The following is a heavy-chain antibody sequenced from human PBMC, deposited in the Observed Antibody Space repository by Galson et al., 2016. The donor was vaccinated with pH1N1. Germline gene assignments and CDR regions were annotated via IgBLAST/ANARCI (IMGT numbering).Heavy chain of an antibody. V-gene: IGHV1-46*03. J-gene: IGHJ3*01. CDR3: AAPHSPRYDFDF. CDR2: IYPRDGGA. CDR1: GYTFTRYY. D-gene: IGHD1-26*01. Sequence: SVKVSCKASGYTFTRYYMHWVRQAPGQGLEWVGIIYPRDGGAVYAQRLQGRVTLTRDTSTSTVYMELTSLRPDVTAVYYCAAPHSPRYDFDFWGQGTMVTVSS.